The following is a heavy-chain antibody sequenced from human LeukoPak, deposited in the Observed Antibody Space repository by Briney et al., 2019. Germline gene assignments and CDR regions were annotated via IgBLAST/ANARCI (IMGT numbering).Heavy chain of an antibody. CDR3: ARGRRAAPVFDY. CDR2: INHSGST. Sequence: SETLSLTCAVYGGSFSGYYWSWIRQPPGKGLEWIGGINHSGSTNYNPSLKSRVTISVDTSKNQFSLKLSSVTAADTAVYYCARGRRAAPVFDYWGQGTLVTVSS. J-gene: IGHJ4*02. D-gene: IGHD2-15*01. V-gene: IGHV4-34*01. CDR1: GGSFSGYY.